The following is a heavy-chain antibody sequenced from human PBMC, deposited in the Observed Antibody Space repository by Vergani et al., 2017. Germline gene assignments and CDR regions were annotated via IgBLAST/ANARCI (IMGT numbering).Heavy chain of an antibody. D-gene: IGHD3-3*01. CDR3: ARHQKLHFLEWLLYFDY. CDR1: GGSISSSSYY. Sequence: QLQLQESGPGLVKPSETLSLTCTVSGGSISSSSYYWGWLRQPPGKGLEWIGSIYYSGSTYYNPSLKSRVTISVDTSKNQFSLKLSSVTAADTAVYYCARHQKLHFLEWLLYFDYWGQGTLVTVSS. J-gene: IGHJ4*02. CDR2: IYYSGST. V-gene: IGHV4-39*01.